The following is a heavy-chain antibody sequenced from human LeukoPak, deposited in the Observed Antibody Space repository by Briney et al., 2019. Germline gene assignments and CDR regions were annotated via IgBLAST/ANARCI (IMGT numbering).Heavy chain of an antibody. CDR2: ISAYNGNT. V-gene: IGHV1-18*01. CDR3: ATHPPYSSSRYNDC. CDR1: GYTFTSYG. Sequence: ASVKVSCKASGYTFTSYGISWVRQAPGQGLEWMGWISAYNGNTNYAQKLQGRVTMTTDTSTSTAYMELRSLRSDDTAVYYCATHPPYSSSRYNDCWGQGTLVTVSS. D-gene: IGHD6-13*01. J-gene: IGHJ4*02.